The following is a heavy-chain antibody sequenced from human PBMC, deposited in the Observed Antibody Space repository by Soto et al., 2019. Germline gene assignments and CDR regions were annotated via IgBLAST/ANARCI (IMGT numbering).Heavy chain of an antibody. J-gene: IGHJ6*02. V-gene: IGHV3-43*01. D-gene: IGHD6-6*01. CDR2: ISWDGGST. CDR3: AKDIGLGDSSAFSYYYYGMDV. Sequence: GESLKISCAASGFTFDDYTMHWVRQAPGKGLEWVSLISWDGGSTYYADSVKGRFTISRDNSKNSLYLQMNSLRTEDTALYYCAKDIGLGDSSAFSYYYYGMDVWGQGTTVTVSS. CDR1: GFTFDDYT.